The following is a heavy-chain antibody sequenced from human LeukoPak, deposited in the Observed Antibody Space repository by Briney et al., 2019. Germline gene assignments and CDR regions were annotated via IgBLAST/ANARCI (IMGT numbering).Heavy chain of an antibody. J-gene: IGHJ4*02. CDR2: FDPEDGET. D-gene: IGHD6-13*01. CDR1: GYTVTELS. CDR3: ATGYSSSWPPGY. Sequence: ALGRACCKVSGYTVTELSMHWVREAPGKGVGWMAVFDPEDGETIYEQKFQGRVTMTEDTSTDTAYMELSSLRSEDTAVYYCATGYSSSWPPGYWGQGTLVTVSS. V-gene: IGHV1-24*01.